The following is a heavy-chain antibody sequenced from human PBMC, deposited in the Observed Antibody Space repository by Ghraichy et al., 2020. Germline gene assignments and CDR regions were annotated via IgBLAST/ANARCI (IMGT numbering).Heavy chain of an antibody. D-gene: IGHD3-22*01. Sequence: SETLSLTCTVSVGSISSYYWSWIRQPPGKGMEWIGYIFYSGSTNSNPSLKSRVTISVDTSKNQFSLKLSSVTAADTAVYYCARSTDYYYNSSGYYFDYWGQGTLVTVSS. CDR1: VGSISSYY. V-gene: IGHV4-59*01. CDR3: ARSTDYYYNSSGYYFDY. J-gene: IGHJ4*02. CDR2: IFYSGST.